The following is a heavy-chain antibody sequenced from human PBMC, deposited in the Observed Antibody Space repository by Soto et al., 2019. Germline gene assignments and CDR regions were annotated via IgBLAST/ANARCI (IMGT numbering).Heavy chain of an antibody. D-gene: IGHD3-10*01. CDR1: GYTFSPYG. CDR3: AGEGYYSGSGTYSPPRYYVMDV. CDR2: ISDYNGNT. V-gene: IGHV1-18*01. J-gene: IGHJ6*02. Sequence: QVHLVQSGAEVKKTGASVKVSCKASGYTFSPYGISWVRQGPGQGLAWMGWISDYNGNTNYAQKFQGRVSMTTDTSTRTAYRELRSLRSDDTAVYFCAGEGYYSGSGTYSPPRYYVMDVWGQGTTVTVSS.